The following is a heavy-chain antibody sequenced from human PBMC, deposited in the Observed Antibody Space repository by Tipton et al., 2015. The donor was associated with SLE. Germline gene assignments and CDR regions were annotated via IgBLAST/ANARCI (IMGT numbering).Heavy chain of an antibody. CDR2: ISSSSSYT. CDR1: GFTFSDYC. J-gene: IGHJ5*02. CDR3: TRAISSGWYGGWFDP. D-gene: IGHD6-19*01. Sequence: SLRLSCAASGFTFSDYCMSWIRQAPGKGREWVSYISSSSSYTNYADSVKGRFTISRDNSKNTLYLQMNSLRAEDTAVYYCTRAISSGWYGGWFDPWGQGTLVTVSS. V-gene: IGHV3-11*06.